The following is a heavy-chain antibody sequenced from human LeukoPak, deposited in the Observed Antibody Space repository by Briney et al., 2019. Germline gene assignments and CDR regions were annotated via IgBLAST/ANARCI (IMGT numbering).Heavy chain of an antibody. CDR1: GHTLSELT. V-gene: IGHV1-24*01. J-gene: IGHJ4*02. CDR3: ATEMTSVVPDY. D-gene: IGHD4-11*01. CDR2: FDPENDER. Sequence: GASVKVSCKVFGHTLSELTMHWVRQAPGKGLEWMGGFDPENDERMYAGKFRGRVTMTEDISTDTAYMELSSLQSEDTAVYFCATEMTSVVPDYWGQGTLVTVS.